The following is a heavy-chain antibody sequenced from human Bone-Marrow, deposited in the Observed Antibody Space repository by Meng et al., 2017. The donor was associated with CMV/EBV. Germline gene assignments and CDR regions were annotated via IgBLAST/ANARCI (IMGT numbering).Heavy chain of an antibody. V-gene: IGHV1-2*02. Sequence: ASVKVSCKASGYTFAGYHVHWVRQAPGQGLEWMGWSNPKTAATHYAQKFQGRATVTRDTSISTAYMEVRSLRSDDTAVYYCARRTEDIVALPTAAGEALDIWGQGTMVTVSS. J-gene: IGHJ3*02. CDR1: GYTFAGYH. CDR3: ARRTEDIVALPTAAGEALDI. CDR2: SNPKTAAT. D-gene: IGHD2-15*01.